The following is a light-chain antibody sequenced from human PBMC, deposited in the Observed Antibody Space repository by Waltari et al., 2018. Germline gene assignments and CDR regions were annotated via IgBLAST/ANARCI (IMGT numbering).Light chain of an antibody. CDR1: LSIAKA. CDR2: ASS. Sequence: DVQMSQSPSSLSASVGDRVTITCRARLSIAKAVNWYQQKPGAAPKLLIYASSTLQSGVPSRFTGSGSGTHFTLSISSLQPEDIATYSCQQSQGVPFTFGQGTKVDIK. CDR3: QQSQGVPFT. J-gene: IGKJ2*01. V-gene: IGKV1-39*01.